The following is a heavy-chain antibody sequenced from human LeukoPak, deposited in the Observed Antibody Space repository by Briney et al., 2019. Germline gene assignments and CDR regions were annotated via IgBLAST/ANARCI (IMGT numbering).Heavy chain of an antibody. CDR1: NYSISSGYY. CDR2: IYHSGST. D-gene: IGHD1-26*01. V-gene: IGHV4-38-2*02. CDR3: TREWELVDY. Sequence: SETLSLTCTVFNYSISSGYYWGWIRQPPGKGLEWIASIYHSGSTYYNPSLKSRVAISVDTSKNQFSLKLSSVTAADTAVYYCTREWELVDYWGQGTLVTVSS. J-gene: IGHJ4*02.